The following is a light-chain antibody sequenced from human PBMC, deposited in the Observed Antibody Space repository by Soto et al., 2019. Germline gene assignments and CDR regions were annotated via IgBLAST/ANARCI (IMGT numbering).Light chain of an antibody. Sequence: QSALTQPASVSGSPGQSITISCTGTSSEIGSYNLVSWYQQHPGKAPKLMIYEDNKRPSGVSNRFSGTKSGNTASLTIYNLQAEDEADYHCCSYADTRTYVFGTGTKLTVL. J-gene: IGLJ1*01. CDR1: SSEIGSYNL. CDR3: CSYADTRTYV. CDR2: EDN. V-gene: IGLV2-23*01.